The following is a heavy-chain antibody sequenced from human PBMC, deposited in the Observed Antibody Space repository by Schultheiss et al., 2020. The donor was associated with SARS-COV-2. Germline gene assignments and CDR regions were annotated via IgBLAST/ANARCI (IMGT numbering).Heavy chain of an antibody. J-gene: IGHJ6*03. CDR2: IYYSGST. D-gene: IGHD7-27*01. CDR1: GGSFSGYY. CDR3: ARAKSDSWGYYYYHMDV. Sequence: SETLSLTCAVYGGSFSGYYWSWIRQPPGKGLEWIGSIYYSGSTYYNPSLKSRVTINVDTSKNRFSLHLTSVTAADTAIYYCARAKSDSWGYYYYHMDVWGKGTTVTVSS. V-gene: IGHV4-34*01.